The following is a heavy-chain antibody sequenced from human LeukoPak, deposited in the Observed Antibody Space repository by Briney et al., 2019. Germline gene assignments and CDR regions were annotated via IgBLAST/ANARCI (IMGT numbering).Heavy chain of an antibody. CDR1: GFTVSSNY. D-gene: IGHD3-3*01. Sequence: GGSLRLSCAASGFTVSSNYMSWVRQAPGKGLEWVSVIYSGGSTYYADSVKGRFTISRHNSKNTLYLQMNSLRAEDTAVYYCAKLITIFGVVPPEGGMDVWGQGTTVTVSS. CDR3: AKLITIFGVVPPEGGMDV. CDR2: IYSGGST. V-gene: IGHV3-53*04. J-gene: IGHJ6*02.